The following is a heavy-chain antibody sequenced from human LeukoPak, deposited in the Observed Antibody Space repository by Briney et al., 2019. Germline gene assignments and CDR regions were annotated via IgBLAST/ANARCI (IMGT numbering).Heavy chain of an antibody. CDR3: ARYCYYDSSGYYVAAFDI. CDR2: IIPIFGTA. CDR1: GGTFSSYA. J-gene: IGHJ3*02. D-gene: IGHD3-22*01. V-gene: IGHV1-69*06. Sequence: SVKVSCKASGGTFSSYAISWVRQAPGQGLEWMGGIIPIFGTANYAQKFQGRVTITADKSTSTAYMELSSLRSEDTAVYYCARYCYYDSSGYYVAAFDIWGQGTMVTVPS.